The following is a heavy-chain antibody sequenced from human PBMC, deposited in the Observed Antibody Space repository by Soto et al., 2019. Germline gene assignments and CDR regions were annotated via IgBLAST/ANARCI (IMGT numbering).Heavy chain of an antibody. J-gene: IGHJ6*02. Sequence: ASVKVSCKASGGTFSSYAISWVRQAPGQGLEWMGGIIPIFGTANYAQKFQGRVTITADESTSTAYMELSSRRSEDTAVYYCARYSGYGYYYGMDVWGQGTTVTVSS. CDR2: IIPIFGTA. D-gene: IGHD5-12*01. V-gene: IGHV1-69*13. CDR1: GGTFSSYA. CDR3: ARYSGYGYYYGMDV.